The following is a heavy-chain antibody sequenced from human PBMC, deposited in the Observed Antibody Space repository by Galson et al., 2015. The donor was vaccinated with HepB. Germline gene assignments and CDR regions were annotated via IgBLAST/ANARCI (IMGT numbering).Heavy chain of an antibody. CDR1: GFTFSNPA. CDR3: AKGADYEGPSSEHVRVDP. Sequence: SLRLSCAASGFTFSNPAMTWVRQAPGKGLEWVSSIYAAPIKTYYIDSVKGRFTISRDNSKNTLYLQMNGLRVEDTAVYYCAKGADYEGPSSEHVRVDPWG. V-gene: IGHV3-23*01. D-gene: IGHD3-16*01. CDR2: IYAAPIKT. J-gene: IGHJ5*02.